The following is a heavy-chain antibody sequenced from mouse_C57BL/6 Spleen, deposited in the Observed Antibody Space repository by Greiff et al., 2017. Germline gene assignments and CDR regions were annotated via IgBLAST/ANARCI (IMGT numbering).Heavy chain of an antibody. CDR1: GFTFSSYA. V-gene: IGHV5-4*01. CDR3: ARDPLYDGLAY. D-gene: IGHD2-3*01. CDR2: ISDGGSYT. Sequence: EVQVVESGGGLVKPGGSLKLSCAASGFTFSSYAMSWVRQTPEKRLEWVATISDGGSYTYYPDNVKGRFTISRDNAKNNLYLQMSHLKSEDTAMYYCARDPLYDGLAYWGQGTLVTVSA. J-gene: IGHJ3*01.